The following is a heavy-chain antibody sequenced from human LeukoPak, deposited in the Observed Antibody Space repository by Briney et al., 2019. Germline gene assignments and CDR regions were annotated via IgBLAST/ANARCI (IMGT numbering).Heavy chain of an antibody. CDR2: IRSDGGKK. CDR3: AKDHARELWDFDY. Sequence: PGGSLRLSCAASGFSFSSYGMHWVRQAPGKGLEWVAFIRSDGGKKDYADSVRGRFTISRDNSKNTVYMQMDSLRPEDTALYYCAKDHARELWDFDYWGQGSLVTVSS. V-gene: IGHV3-30*02. D-gene: IGHD3-16*01. J-gene: IGHJ4*02. CDR1: GFSFSSYG.